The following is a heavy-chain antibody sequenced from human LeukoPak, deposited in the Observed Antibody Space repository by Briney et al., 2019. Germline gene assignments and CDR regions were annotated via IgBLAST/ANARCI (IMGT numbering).Heavy chain of an antibody. Sequence: PGGSLRLSCAASGLTVGTDYMSWVRQAPGKGLEWVSVIYRDGSTYYTDSVKGRFTISRDNAKNSLFLQMNSLRAEDTAVYYCVRGVSISSSWYNDIWGQGTMVTVSS. CDR2: IYRDGST. J-gene: IGHJ3*02. D-gene: IGHD6-13*01. CDR1: GLTVGTDY. CDR3: VRGVSISSSWYNDI. V-gene: IGHV3-53*01.